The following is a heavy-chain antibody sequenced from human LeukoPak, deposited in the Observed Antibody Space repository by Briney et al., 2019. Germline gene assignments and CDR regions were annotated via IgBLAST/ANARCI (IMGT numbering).Heavy chain of an antibody. J-gene: IGHJ4*02. V-gene: IGHV3-21*01. CDR3: ASKKGGYDLTY. CDR2: ISSSSSYI. CDR1: GFTFSSYS. Sequence: GGSLRLSCAASGFTFSSYSMNWVRQAPGKGLEWVSSISSSSSYIYYADSVKGRFTISRDNAKNSLYLQMNSLRAEDRAVYYCASKKGGYDLTYWGQGTLVTVSS. D-gene: IGHD5-12*01.